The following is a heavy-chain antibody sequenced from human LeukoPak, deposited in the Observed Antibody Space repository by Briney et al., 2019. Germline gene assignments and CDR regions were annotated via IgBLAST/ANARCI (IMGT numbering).Heavy chain of an antibody. CDR1: GFTVSSNY. J-gene: IGHJ4*02. CDR2: ISGSGDST. Sequence: GGSLRLSCAASGFTVSSNYMSWARQAPGKGLEWVSAISGSGDSTYYADSVKGWFTISRDNSKNTLYLQMNSLRAEDTAVYYCAKDPRYCSSTSCAPLYYFDYWGQGTLVTVSS. CDR3: AKDPRYCSSTSCAPLYYFDY. D-gene: IGHD2-2*01. V-gene: IGHV3-23*01.